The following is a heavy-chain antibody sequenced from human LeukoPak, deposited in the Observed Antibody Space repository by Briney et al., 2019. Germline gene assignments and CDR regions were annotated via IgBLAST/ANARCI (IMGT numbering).Heavy chain of an antibody. Sequence: GGSLRLSCAASGFTFSNYGMHWVRQAPGKGPEWVSVISGSGDNTYYADSVKGRFAISRDNSKNTLYLQMNSLRAEDTAVYYCARGWRYCSGGSCYHDAFDIWGQGTMVTVSS. V-gene: IGHV3-NL1*01. CDR2: ISGSGDNT. CDR1: GFTFSNYG. D-gene: IGHD2-15*01. CDR3: ARGWRYCSGGSCYHDAFDI. J-gene: IGHJ3*02.